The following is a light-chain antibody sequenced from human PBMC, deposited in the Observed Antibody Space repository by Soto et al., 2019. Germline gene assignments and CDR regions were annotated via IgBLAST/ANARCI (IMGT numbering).Light chain of an antibody. V-gene: IGKV3-15*01. CDR1: QSVSRN. CDR3: LQYNNWWT. J-gene: IGKJ1*01. Sequence: EIVMTQSPAVLSVSPGERATLSCRASQSVSRNLAWYQQKPGQAPRLLINAASTRATGIPARFSGSGSGTEFTLTISSLRSEDFAVYYCLQYNNWWTFGQGTKVDIK. CDR2: AAS.